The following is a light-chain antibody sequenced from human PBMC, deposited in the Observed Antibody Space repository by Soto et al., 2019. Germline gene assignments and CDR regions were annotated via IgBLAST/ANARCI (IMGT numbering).Light chain of an antibody. CDR2: DVS. V-gene: IGLV2-14*01. J-gene: IGLJ2*01. Sequence: QSALTQPASVSGSPGQSITISCTGTSSDVGGYNYVSWYQQLPGKAPKLMIYDVSNRPSGVSNRFSGSKSGNTASLTIAGPQADDEADYYCSSYTSSSTLVFGGGTKVTVL. CDR1: SSDVGGYNY. CDR3: SSYTSSSTLV.